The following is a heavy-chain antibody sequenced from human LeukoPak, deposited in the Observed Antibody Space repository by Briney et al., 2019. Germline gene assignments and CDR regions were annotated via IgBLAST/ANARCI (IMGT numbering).Heavy chain of an antibody. V-gene: IGHV3-33*01. J-gene: IGHJ4*02. CDR2: VWYDGSNK. Sequence: GGSLRLSRAASGFTFSSHGMHWVRQAPGKGLEWVAVVWYDGSNKYYADSVKGRFTISRDNSKDTLYLQMDSLRAEDTAVYYCARWGPGKVDDYWGQGTLVTVSS. D-gene: IGHD4-23*01. CDR1: GFTFSSHG. CDR3: ARWGPGKVDDY.